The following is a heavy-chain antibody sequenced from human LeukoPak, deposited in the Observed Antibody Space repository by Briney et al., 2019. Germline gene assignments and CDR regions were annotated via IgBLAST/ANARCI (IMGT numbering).Heavy chain of an antibody. CDR1: GYSISSGSY. CDR3: ARHLRSSTNYDY. D-gene: IGHD2-2*01. J-gene: IGHJ4*02. CDR2: IFHSGTT. V-gene: IGHV4-38-2*01. Sequence: PSETLSLTCAVSGYSISSGSYWGWIRQPPGKGLEWIGSIFHSGTTYYNPPLKSRVTISVDTSKNQFSLKLTSVTAADTAVYYCARHLRSSTNYDYWGQGTLVTVSS.